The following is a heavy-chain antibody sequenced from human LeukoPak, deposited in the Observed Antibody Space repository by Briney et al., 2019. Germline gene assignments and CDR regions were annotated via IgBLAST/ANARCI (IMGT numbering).Heavy chain of an antibody. D-gene: IGHD3-10*01. CDR2: IYFSGNT. CDR1: GGSIRSNSYY. V-gene: IGHV4-39*01. J-gene: IGHJ6*03. Sequence: PSGTLSLTCTVSGGSIRSNSYYWGWIRQPPGKGLEWIGSIYFSGNTYYNPSLKSRVTISVDTSKNQFSLKLSSVTAADTAVYYCATGSSRYYYYMDVWGKGTTVTVSS. CDR3: ATGSSRYYYYMDV.